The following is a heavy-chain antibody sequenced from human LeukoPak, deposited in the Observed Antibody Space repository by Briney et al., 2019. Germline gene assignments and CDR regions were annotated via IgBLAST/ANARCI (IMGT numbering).Heavy chain of an antibody. Sequence: GGSLRLSCAASGFTFSSYWMHWVRQAPGKGLVWVSRINSDGSSTTYADSVKGRFTISRDNAKNTLYLQMNSLRAEDTAVYYCARDLYCGDCYSGDAFEIWGQGTMVTVSS. CDR1: GFTFSSYW. V-gene: IGHV3-74*01. J-gene: IGHJ3*02. CDR2: INSDGSST. D-gene: IGHD2-21*02. CDR3: ARDLYCGDCYSGDAFEI.